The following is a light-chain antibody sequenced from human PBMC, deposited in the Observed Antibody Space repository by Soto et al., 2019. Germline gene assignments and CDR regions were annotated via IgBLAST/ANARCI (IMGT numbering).Light chain of an antibody. CDR1: QSISTY. J-gene: IGKJ1*01. Sequence: DIQMTQSPSSLSASVGDRVTITCRASQSISTYLNWYQHKTGKAPKLLIYGASSLQSGVPSRFSGSASGTDFTLTISSLQPEDFATYYFQQSYKTPTFGQGTKVEIK. V-gene: IGKV1-39*01. CDR3: QQSYKTPT. CDR2: GAS.